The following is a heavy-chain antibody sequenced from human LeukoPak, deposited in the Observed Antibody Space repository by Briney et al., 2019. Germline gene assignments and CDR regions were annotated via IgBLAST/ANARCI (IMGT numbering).Heavy chain of an antibody. CDR2: ISDTGGTS. CDR3: AKGFYADSSGWDDAFDF. J-gene: IGHJ3*01. Sequence: GGSLRLSCAASGFSFSTYAMLWVRQAPGKGLEWVSGISDTGGTSFYADSVKGRFTFSRDNSKNTLSLQMNSLRVDDTGIYYCAKGFYADSSGWDDAFDFWGQGTMVTVSS. V-gene: IGHV3-23*01. CDR1: GFSFSTYA. D-gene: IGHD3-22*01.